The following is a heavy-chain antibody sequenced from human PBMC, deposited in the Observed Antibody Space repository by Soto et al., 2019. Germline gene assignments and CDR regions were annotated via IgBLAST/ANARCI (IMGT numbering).Heavy chain of an antibody. V-gene: IGHV4-34*01. CDR1: GGSFSGYY. D-gene: IGHD3-3*01. CDR3: ARGKVTYYDFWSGYYVAGDWFDP. Sequence: QVQLQQWGAGLLKPSETLSLTCAVYGGSFSGYYWSWIRQPPGKGLEWIGEINHSGSTNYNPSLKSRVTISVDTSKNQFSLKLSSVTAAETAVYYCARGKVTYYDFWSGYYVAGDWFDPWGQGTLVTVSS. J-gene: IGHJ5*02. CDR2: INHSGST.